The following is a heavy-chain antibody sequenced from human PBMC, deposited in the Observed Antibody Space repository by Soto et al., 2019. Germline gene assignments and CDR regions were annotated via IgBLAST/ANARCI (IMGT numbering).Heavy chain of an antibody. CDR1: GGTFSSYA. V-gene: IGHV1-69*13. CDR3: ARDRANSCGPYYYYGMDV. D-gene: IGHD5-18*01. CDR2: IIPIFGTA. Sequence: ASVKVSCKASGGTFSSYAISWVRQAPGQGLEWMGGIIPIFGTANYAQKFQGRVTITADESTSTAYMELSSLRSEDTAVYYCARDRANSCGPYYYYGMDVWGQGTTVTVSS. J-gene: IGHJ6*02.